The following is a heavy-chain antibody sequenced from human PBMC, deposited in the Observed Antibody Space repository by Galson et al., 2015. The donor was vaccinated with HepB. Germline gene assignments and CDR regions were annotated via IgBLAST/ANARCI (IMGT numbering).Heavy chain of an antibody. CDR1: GFTFSSYG. J-gene: IGHJ6*02. D-gene: IGHD2-2*01. CDR2: ISYDGSNK. Sequence: SLRLSCAASGFTFSSYGMHWVRQAPGKGLEWVAVISYDGSNKYYADSVKGRFTISRDNSKNTLYLQMNSLRAEDTAVYYCAKITIGVPAAQPYGMDVWGQGTTVTVSS. CDR3: AKITIGVPAAQPYGMDV. V-gene: IGHV3-30*18.